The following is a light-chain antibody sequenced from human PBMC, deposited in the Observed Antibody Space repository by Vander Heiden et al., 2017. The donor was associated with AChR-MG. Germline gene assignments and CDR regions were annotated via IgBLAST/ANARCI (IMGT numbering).Light chain of an antibody. CDR2: KAS. CDR3: QQYNSYQYT. J-gene: IGKJ2*01. V-gene: IGKV1-5*03. CDR1: QSISSW. Sequence: DIQMTQSPSTLSASVGDRVTITCRASQSISSWLDWYQQKPGKAPKLLIYKASSLESGVPSRFSGSGSGTEFTLTISSLQPDDFATYYCQQYNSYQYTFGPGTKLEIK.